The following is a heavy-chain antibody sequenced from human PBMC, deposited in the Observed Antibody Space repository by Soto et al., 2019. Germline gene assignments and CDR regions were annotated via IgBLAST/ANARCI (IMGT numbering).Heavy chain of an antibody. CDR1: GFTFSNYW. V-gene: IGHV3-74*01. Sequence: EVQLVESGGGLVQPGGSLRLSCAASGFTFSNYWMHWVRQAPGKGLVWVSRIKSDGSGTYYADSVKGRLTISRDNPKKTLYLQMNSLRVEDTAVYYCARGDGDYNDGNGYLPRHWGQGTLVTVSS. J-gene: IGHJ4*02. CDR3: ARGDGDYNDGNGYLPRH. CDR2: IKSDGSGT. D-gene: IGHD5-18*01.